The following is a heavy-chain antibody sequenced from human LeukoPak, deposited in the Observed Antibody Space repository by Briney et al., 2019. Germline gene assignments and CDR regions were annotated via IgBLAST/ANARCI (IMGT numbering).Heavy chain of an antibody. J-gene: IGHJ4*02. V-gene: IGHV3-30-3*01. CDR3: ARDREADQPYFDY. Sequence: GGSLRLSCAASGFTFSSYAMHWVRQAPGKGLEWVAVISYDGSNKYYADSVKGRFTISRDNSKNTLYLQMNSLRAEDTAEYYCARDREADQPYFDYWGQGTLVTVSS. CDR1: GFTFSSYA. D-gene: IGHD2-2*01. CDR2: ISYDGSNK.